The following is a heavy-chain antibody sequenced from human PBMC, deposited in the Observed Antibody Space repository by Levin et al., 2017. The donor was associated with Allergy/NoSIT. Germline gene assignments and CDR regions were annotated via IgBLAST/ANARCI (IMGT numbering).Heavy chain of an antibody. V-gene: IGHV3-48*01. CDR2: ISSSSSTI. CDR3: ARGMSPGAFGRVLLSKRGFDP. Sequence: GGSLRLSCAASGFTFSSYSMNWVRQAPGKGLEWVSYISSSSSTIYYADSVKGRFTISRDNAKNSLYLQMNSLRAEDTAVYYCARGMSPGAFGRVLLSKRGFDPWGQGTLVTVSS. D-gene: IGHD3-16*01. CDR1: GFTFSSYS. J-gene: IGHJ5*02.